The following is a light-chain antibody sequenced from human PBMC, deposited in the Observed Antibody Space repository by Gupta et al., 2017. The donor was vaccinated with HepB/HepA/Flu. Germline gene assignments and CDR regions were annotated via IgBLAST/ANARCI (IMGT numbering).Light chain of an antibody. J-gene: IGLJ2*01. CDR2: GNS. Sequence: QSVLTQPPSVSGAPGLRVTISFTGRSSNIGAGYAVHWYQQLPGTAPKLLIYGNSNRPSGVPDRFSGSKSGTSASLAITGLQAEDEADYYCQSYDSSLSGSVFGGGTKLTVL. V-gene: IGLV1-40*01. CDR1: SSNIGAGYA. CDR3: QSYDSSLSGSV.